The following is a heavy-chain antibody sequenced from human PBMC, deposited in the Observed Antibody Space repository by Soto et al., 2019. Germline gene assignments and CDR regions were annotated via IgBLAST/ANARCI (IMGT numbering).Heavy chain of an antibody. CDR1: GYTFIRYG. D-gene: IGHD2-2*01. J-gene: IGHJ4*02. Sequence: QVQLVQSGAEVKKPGASVKVSCKASGYTFIRYGISWVRQAPGQGLEWMGWISAYNGNTYYAQKFQGRVTVTTDTSASTAYMELRSLRSDDTAGYYCARVQCRSTNCYLRPDYWGQGTLVNVSS. CDR3: ARVQCRSTNCYLRPDY. CDR2: ISAYNGNT. V-gene: IGHV1-18*01.